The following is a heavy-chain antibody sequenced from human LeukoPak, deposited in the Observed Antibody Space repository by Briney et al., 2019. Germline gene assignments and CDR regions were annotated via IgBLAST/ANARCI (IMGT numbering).Heavy chain of an antibody. CDR1: GGSFSGYY. J-gene: IGHJ6*02. V-gene: IGHV4-34*01. CDR2: INHSGST. D-gene: IGHD2-2*01. Sequence: SETLSLTCAVYGGSFSGYYWSWIRQPPGKGLEWIGEINHSGSTNYNPSLKSRVTISVDTSKNQFSLKLSSVTAADTAVYYCARGRGVRGYCSSTSCYDHYYYYGMDVWGQGTTVTVSS. CDR3: ARGRGVRGYCSSTSCYDHYYYYGMDV.